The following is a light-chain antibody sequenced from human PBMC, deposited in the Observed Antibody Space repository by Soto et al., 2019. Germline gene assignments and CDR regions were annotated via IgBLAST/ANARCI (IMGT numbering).Light chain of an antibody. J-gene: IGKJ1*01. CDR2: GAS. CDR1: QSVSSSY. CDR3: HQYGTSPRT. Sequence: DIVFTQSPGTLSLSPGERATLSCRASQSVSSSYLAWYQQKPGQAPRLLIYGASSRATGIPDRFSGSGSGTDFTLTISRLEPEDFAVYFCHQYGTSPRTFGQGTKVDIK. V-gene: IGKV3-20*01.